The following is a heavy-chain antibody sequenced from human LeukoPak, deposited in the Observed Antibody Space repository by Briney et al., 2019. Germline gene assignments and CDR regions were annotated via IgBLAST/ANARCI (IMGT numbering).Heavy chain of an antibody. V-gene: IGHV1-2*02. CDR2: INPNSGGT. CDR1: GYTFTRYY. D-gene: IGHD2-2*01. J-gene: IGHJ5*02. CDR3: ASDICSSTSCYVFDP. Sequence: ASVKVSFKASGYTFTRYYTHWVRQAPGQGLEWMGWINPNSGGTNYAQKFQGRVTMPRDTSISTAYMELSRLRSDDTAVYYCASDICSSTSCYVFDPWGQGTLVTVSS.